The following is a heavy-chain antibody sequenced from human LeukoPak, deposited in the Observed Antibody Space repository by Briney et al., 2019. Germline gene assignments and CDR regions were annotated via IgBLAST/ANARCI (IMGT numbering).Heavy chain of an antibody. CDR1: GGSISSSSYY. CDR2: IYYSGST. J-gene: IGHJ4*02. D-gene: IGHD3-10*01. CDR3: ARARFGGFDY. Sequence: SETLSLTCTVSGGSISSSSYYWGWIRQPPGKGLEWIGSIYYSGSTYYNPSLKSRVTISVDTSKNQFSLKLSSVTAADTAVYYCARARFGGFDYWGQGTLVTVSS. V-gene: IGHV4-39*01.